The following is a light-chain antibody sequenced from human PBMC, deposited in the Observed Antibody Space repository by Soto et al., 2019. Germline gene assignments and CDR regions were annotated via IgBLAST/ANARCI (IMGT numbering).Light chain of an antibody. CDR3: QQYTTSPFT. CDR2: GAS. J-gene: IGKJ3*01. CDR1: QSVGSKY. Sequence: EIVLTQSPGTLSLSPGERATLYCRASQSVGSKYLAWYQQKPGQAPRVLIYGASSRATGITDRFSGSGSGADFTLTISRLEPEDFSVYYCQQYTTSPFTFGPGTKVDIK. V-gene: IGKV3-20*01.